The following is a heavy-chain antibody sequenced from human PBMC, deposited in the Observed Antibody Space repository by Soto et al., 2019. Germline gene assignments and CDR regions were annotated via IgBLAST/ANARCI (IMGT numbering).Heavy chain of an antibody. J-gene: IGHJ4*02. D-gene: IGHD2-2*01. CDR1: GFSFSVYY. CDR2: IKQGGDEK. V-gene: IGHV3-7*01. CDR3: ARWSHAMDY. Sequence: EVQLVESGGGLVQPGGSLRLSCAASGFSFSVYYMTWVRQAPGKGLQWVANIKQGGDEKYYVDSVKGRFTISRDNAKNSLYLQMNSLRVEDTAVYYCARWSHAMDYWGQGILVTVSS.